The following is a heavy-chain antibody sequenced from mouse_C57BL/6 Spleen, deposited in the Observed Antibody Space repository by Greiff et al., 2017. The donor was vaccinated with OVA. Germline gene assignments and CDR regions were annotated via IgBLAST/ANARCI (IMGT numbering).Heavy chain of an antibody. CDR3: TRGDPIYYAMDY. V-gene: IGHV1-5*01. Sequence: EVQLLQSGTVLARPGASVKMSCKTSGYTFTSYWMHWVQQRPGQGLEWIGAINPGNSATSYNQKFKGKVKLTAVTSASTAYMELSSLTNEDSAVYYCTRGDPIYYAMDYWGQGTSVTVSS. D-gene: IGHD3-3*01. J-gene: IGHJ4*01. CDR2: INPGNSAT. CDR1: GYTFTSYW.